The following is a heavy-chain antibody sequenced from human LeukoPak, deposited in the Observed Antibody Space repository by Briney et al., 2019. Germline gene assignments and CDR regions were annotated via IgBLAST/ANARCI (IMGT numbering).Heavy chain of an antibody. D-gene: IGHD3-22*01. CDR2: IIPIFGTA. J-gene: IGHJ4*02. V-gene: IGHV1-69*13. CDR3: ARGRPYYDSSGYSYYFDY. Sequence: AASVKVSCKASGGTFSSYAISWVRQAPGQGLEWMGGIIPIFGTANYAQKFQGRVTITADESTSTAYMELSSLRSEDTAVYYCARGRPYYDSSGYSYYFDYWGQGTLVTVSS. CDR1: GGTFSSYA.